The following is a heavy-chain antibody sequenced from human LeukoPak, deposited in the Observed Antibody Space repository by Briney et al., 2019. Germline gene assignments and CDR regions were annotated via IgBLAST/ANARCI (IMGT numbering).Heavy chain of an antibody. CDR3: AGFSGVGATLIDY. V-gene: IGHV1-69*13. J-gene: IGHJ4*02. Sequence: ATVKVSCKASGGTFSSYAISWVRQAPGQGLEWMGGIIPIFGTANYAQKFQGRVTITADESTSTAYMELSSLRSEDTAVYYCAGFSGVGATLIDYWGQGTLVTVSS. CDR1: GGTFSSYA. D-gene: IGHD1-26*01. CDR2: IIPIFGTA.